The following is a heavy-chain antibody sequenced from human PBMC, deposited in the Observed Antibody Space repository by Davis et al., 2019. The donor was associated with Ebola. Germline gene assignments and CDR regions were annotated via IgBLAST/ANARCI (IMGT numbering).Heavy chain of an antibody. D-gene: IGHD3-16*01. CDR1: GGTFSSYT. V-gene: IGHV1-69*04. Sequence: SVKVSCKASGGTFSSYTISWVRQAPGQGLEWMGRIIPILGIANYAQKFQGRVTITADKSTSTAYMELSSLRSEDTAVYYCARDGGSYASSYYYYYGMDVWGQGTTVTVSS. CDR2: IIPILGIA. J-gene: IGHJ6*02. CDR3: ARDGGSYASSYYYYYGMDV.